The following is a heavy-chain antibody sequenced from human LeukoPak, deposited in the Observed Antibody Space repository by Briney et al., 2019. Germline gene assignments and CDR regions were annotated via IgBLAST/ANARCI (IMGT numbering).Heavy chain of an antibody. J-gene: IGHJ6*02. V-gene: IGHV1-2*04. D-gene: IGHD6-19*01. Sequence: ASVKVSCKASGYTFTSYYMHWVRQAPGQGLEWMGWINPNSGGTNYAQKFQGWVTMTRDTSISTAYMELSRLRSDDTAVYYCARAIAVAGRDYYYYYGMDVWGQGTTVTVSS. CDR3: ARAIAVAGRDYYYYYGMDV. CDR2: INPNSGGT. CDR1: GYTFTSYY.